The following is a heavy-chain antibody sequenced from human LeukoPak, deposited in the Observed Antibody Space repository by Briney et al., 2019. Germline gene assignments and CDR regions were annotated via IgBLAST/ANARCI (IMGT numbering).Heavy chain of an antibody. V-gene: IGHV4-39*01. J-gene: IGHJ5*02. D-gene: IGHD3-16*01. CDR2: IYYSGST. CDR1: VGSISGSCHY. CDR3: ARRYGP. Sequence: PSESLSLTCAVTVGSISGSCHYWGWIRQPPGKGLEWIGSIYYSGSTYYDPSLKSRVTISVDTSKNQFSLKLNSVTATDTAVYYCARRYGPWGQGTLVTVSS.